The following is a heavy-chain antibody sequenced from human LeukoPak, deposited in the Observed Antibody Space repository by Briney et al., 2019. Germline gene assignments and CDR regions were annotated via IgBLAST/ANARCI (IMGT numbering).Heavy chain of an antibody. Sequence: PGGSLRLSCAASGFTFSNAWMSWVRQAPGKGLEWVGRIKSKTFGGTTDYAAPVKGRFTISRDDSKNTLYLHMNSLRAEDTAVYYCAKGPHGVIAAAGTFDPWGQGTRVTVSS. D-gene: IGHD6-13*01. CDR3: AKGPHGVIAAAGTFDP. CDR2: IKSKTFGGTT. CDR1: GFTFSNAW. V-gene: IGHV3-15*01. J-gene: IGHJ5*02.